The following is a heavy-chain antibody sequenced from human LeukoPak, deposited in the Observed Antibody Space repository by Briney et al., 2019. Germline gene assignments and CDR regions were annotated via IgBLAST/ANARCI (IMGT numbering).Heavy chain of an antibody. Sequence: SETLSLTCGVSGGSISNTNWWSWVRQPPGQGLEWIGEISLTGLTHYNPSLESRVTVSLDKSKNQLSLNTTSVTAADTAVYYCSRENGAFSPFGYWGQGTLVTVLS. J-gene: IGHJ4*02. CDR1: GGSISNTNW. D-gene: IGHD2-8*01. V-gene: IGHV4-4*02. CDR2: ISLTGLT. CDR3: SRENGAFSPFGY.